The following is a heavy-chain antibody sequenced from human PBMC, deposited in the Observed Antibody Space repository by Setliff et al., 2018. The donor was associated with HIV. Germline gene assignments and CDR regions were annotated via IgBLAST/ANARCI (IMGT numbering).Heavy chain of an antibody. CDR2: ISPHNGDR. Sequence: ASVKVSCKASGYTFTDYFIHWVRQAPGQGLEWMGWISPHNGDRNIPQRFKGRVTMTRDTSISTAYMELSGLRSDDTAVYYCARDEPKNTEAAPAYWGQGTQVTVSS. D-gene: IGHD6-6*01. CDR3: ARDEPKNTEAAPAY. J-gene: IGHJ4*02. V-gene: IGHV1-2*02. CDR1: GYTFTDYF.